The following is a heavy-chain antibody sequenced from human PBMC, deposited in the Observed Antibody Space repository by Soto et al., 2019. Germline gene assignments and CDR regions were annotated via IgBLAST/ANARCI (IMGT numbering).Heavy chain of an antibody. J-gene: IGHJ5*02. Sequence: ASVKVSCKASGYTFASYGIGWVRQAPGQGLEWMGWISAYNGNTNYAQKLQGRVTMTTDTSTSTAYMELRSLRSDDTAVYYCARDRAAVAGVKFDPWGQGTLVTVSS. V-gene: IGHV1-18*04. D-gene: IGHD6-19*01. CDR1: GYTFASYG. CDR3: ARDRAAVAGVKFDP. CDR2: ISAYNGNT.